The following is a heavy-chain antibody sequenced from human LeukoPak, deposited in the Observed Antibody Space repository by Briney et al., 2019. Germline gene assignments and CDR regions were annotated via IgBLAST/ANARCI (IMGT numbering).Heavy chain of an antibody. Sequence: SGGSLRLSCAASGFIFSSYSMNWVRQAPGKGLEWVSYISSSSSTIYYADSVKGRFTISRDNSKNTLYLQMNSLRAEDTAIYYCANPPTVTSLHYWGQGTLVTVSS. CDR3: ANPPTVTSLHY. CDR2: ISSSSSTI. D-gene: IGHD4-11*01. V-gene: IGHV3-48*01. CDR1: GFIFSSYS. J-gene: IGHJ4*02.